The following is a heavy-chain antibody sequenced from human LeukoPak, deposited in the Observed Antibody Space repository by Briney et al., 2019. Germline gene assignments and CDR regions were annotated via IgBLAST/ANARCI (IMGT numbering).Heavy chain of an antibody. V-gene: IGHV1-2*02. CDR3: ARTVAANDYYYYYYMDV. J-gene: IGHJ6*03. CDR1: GYTFTCYY. CDR2: INPNSGGT. Sequence: GASVKVSCKASGYTFTCYYMHWVRQAPGQGLEWMGWINPNSGGTNYAQKFQGRVTMTRDTSISTAYMELSRLRSDDTAVYYCARTVAANDYYYYYYMDVWGKGTTVTVSS. D-gene: IGHD2-15*01.